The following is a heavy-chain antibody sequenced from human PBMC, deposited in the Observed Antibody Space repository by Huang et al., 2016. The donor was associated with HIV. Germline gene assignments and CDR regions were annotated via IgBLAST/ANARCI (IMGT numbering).Heavy chain of an antibody. D-gene: IGHD3-22*01. V-gene: IGHV1-8*01. J-gene: IGHJ3*02. CDR1: GYTFTSYD. CDR2: GNHKSGNV. CDR3: ARGFGSGYYFDAFDM. Sequence: QMQLAQSGAEVKKPGASVKVSCKASGYTFTSYDVNWVRQAAGQGLEWMGGGNHKSGNVGYAKKFQGRVSIMRDTSTNTAYLEVTSLRSEDTAVYYCARGFGSGYYFDAFDMWGQGTMVTVSS.